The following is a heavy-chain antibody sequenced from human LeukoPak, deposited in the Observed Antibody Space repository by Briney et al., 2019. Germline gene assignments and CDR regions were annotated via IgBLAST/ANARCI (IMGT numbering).Heavy chain of an antibody. D-gene: IGHD1-20*01. CDR1: GYTFTGYY. J-gene: IGHJ4*02. CDR3: ARDLRIITGTFGAFDY. V-gene: IGHV1-2*02. Sequence: ASVKFSCKASGYTFTGYYMHWVRQAPGQGLEWMGWINPNSGGTNYAQKFQGRVTMTRDTSISTAYMELSRLRSDDTAVYYCARDLRIITGTFGAFDYWGQGTLVTVSS. CDR2: INPNSGGT.